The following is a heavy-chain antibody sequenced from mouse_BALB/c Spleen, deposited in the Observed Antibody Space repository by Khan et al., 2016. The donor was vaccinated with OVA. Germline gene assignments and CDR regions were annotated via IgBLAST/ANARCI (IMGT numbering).Heavy chain of an antibody. CDR3: VRGGAYYGNDGGFAY. V-gene: IGHV1-4*01. D-gene: IGHD2-14*01. J-gene: IGHJ3*01. CDR2: INPNNGYT. CDR1: GYTFSSYT. Sequence: QVQLKQSGAELARPGASVKMSCKTSGYTFSSYTIHWIKLRPGQGLEWIGYINPNNGYTNYNQKFKDQATLTADKSSTTVYMQLSSLTSDDSAMYNCVRGGAYYGNDGGFAYWGQGTLFTGSA.